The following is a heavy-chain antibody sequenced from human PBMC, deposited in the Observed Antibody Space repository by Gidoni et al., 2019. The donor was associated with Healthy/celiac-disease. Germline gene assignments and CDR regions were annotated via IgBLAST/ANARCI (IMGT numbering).Heavy chain of an antibody. CDR2: IYYRGST. V-gene: IGHV4-31*03. D-gene: IGHD5-12*01. Sequence: QVQLQESGPGLVKPSQTLSLTCTVSGGSISSGGYYWSWIRQHPGKGLEWIGYIYYRGSTYYNPSLKSRVTISVDTSKNQFSLKLSSVTAADTAVYYCARGRRGYNAFDIWGQGTMVTVSS. CDR1: GGSISSGGYY. J-gene: IGHJ3*02. CDR3: ARGRRGYNAFDI.